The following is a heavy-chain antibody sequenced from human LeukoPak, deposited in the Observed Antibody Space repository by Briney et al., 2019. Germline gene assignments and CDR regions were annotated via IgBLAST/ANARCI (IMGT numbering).Heavy chain of an antibody. Sequence: SVKVSCKASGGTFSSYAISWVRQAPGQGLEWMGRIIPILGIANYAQKFQGRVTITADKSTSTPYMELSSLRSEDTAVYYCARGYNLVSGMDVWGQGTTVTVSS. CDR2: IIPILGIA. D-gene: IGHD1-14*01. J-gene: IGHJ6*02. CDR3: ARGYNLVSGMDV. V-gene: IGHV1-69*04. CDR1: GGTFSSYA.